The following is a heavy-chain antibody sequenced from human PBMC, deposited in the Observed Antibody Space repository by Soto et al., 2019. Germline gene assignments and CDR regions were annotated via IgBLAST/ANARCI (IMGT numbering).Heavy chain of an antibody. CDR3: ARHTNWKVDD. CDR1: GGSIRSSTYQ. CDR2: AYYSEST. D-gene: IGHD1-1*01. Sequence: PLTCTVSGGSIRSSTYQWGWIRQPPGRGLEWIGSAYYSESTYYNPSLKSRVAVSVDTSKNQFSLKVTSVTAADTAVYYCARHTNWKVDDRCQGTLVTLS. V-gene: IGHV4-39*01. J-gene: IGHJ4*02.